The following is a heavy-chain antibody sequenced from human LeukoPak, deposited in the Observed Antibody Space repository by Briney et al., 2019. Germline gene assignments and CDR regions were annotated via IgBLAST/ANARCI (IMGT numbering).Heavy chain of an antibody. Sequence: PGGSLRLSCAASGFTFDDYTMHWVRQAPGKGLEWVSLISWDGGSTYYADSVKGRFTISRDNSKNSLYLQMNSLRTEDTALYYCARDAFTMVRGVISYYGMDVWGQGTTVTVSS. V-gene: IGHV3-43*01. CDR3: ARDAFTMVRGVISYYGMDV. J-gene: IGHJ6*02. CDR2: ISWDGGST. D-gene: IGHD3-10*01. CDR1: GFTFDDYT.